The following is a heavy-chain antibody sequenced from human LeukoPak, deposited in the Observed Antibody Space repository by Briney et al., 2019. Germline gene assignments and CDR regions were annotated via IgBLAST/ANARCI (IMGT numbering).Heavy chain of an antibody. J-gene: IGHJ4*02. Sequence: SETLSLTCAVSGGSISGGKDFWGWIRQSPGKGLEWIGSIYYTGSTYYNPSLKSRVTISVDTSKSEFSLMVHSVTAADTAMYYCARRGITYSTSFFDSGGQGTLVTVAS. D-gene: IGHD6-13*01. CDR3: ARRGITYSTSFFDS. V-gene: IGHV4-39*01. CDR1: GGSISGGKDF. CDR2: IYYTGST.